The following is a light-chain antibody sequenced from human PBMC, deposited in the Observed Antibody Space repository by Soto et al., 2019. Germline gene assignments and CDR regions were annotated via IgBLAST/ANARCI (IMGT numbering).Light chain of an antibody. J-gene: IGLJ2*01. CDR2: RDA. V-gene: IGLV3-9*01. CDR3: QVWDSSTAV. Sequence: SYELTQPLTVSVGLGQTATITCAGNNIGSTNVHWYQQKPGQAPVLVIYRDAIRPSGIPERLSGSNSGNLATLTISRARAEDEADYYCQVWDSSTAVFGGGTKLTVL. CDR1: NIGSTN.